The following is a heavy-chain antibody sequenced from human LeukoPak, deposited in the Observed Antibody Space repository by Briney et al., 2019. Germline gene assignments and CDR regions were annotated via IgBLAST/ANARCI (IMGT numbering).Heavy chain of an antibody. V-gene: IGHV4-59*01. D-gene: IGHD3-22*01. J-gene: IGHJ4*02. Sequence: SETLSLTCNVSGGSISTYHWSWIRQPPGKGLEWIGYMYYSERTDYNPSLKSRVIISIDTSKNQFSLKLSSVTAADTALYYCARVRYDSSGHYSNYFDYWGQGTLVTVSS. CDR2: MYYSERT. CDR1: GGSISTYH. CDR3: ARVRYDSSGHYSNYFDY.